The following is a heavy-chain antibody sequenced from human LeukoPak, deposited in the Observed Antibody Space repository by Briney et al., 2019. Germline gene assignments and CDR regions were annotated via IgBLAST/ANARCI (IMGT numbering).Heavy chain of an antibody. D-gene: IGHD1-26*01. CDR2: INHSGST. CDR1: GGSFSGYY. V-gene: IGHV4-34*01. CDR3: ASRVGYFDY. Sequence: SEILSLTCAVYGGSFSGYYWSWIRQPPGKGLEWIGEINHSGSTNYNPSLKSRVTISVDTSKNQFSLKLSSVTAADTAVYYCASRVGYFDYWGQGTLVTVSS. J-gene: IGHJ4*02.